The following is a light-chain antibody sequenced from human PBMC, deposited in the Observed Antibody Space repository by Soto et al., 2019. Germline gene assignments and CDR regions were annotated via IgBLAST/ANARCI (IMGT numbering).Light chain of an antibody. CDR1: SSDVGNYNL. V-gene: IGLV2-23*01. CDR3: YSYAGRNIWV. J-gene: IGLJ3*02. CDR2: EGG. Sequence: QSVLTQPASVSGSPGQSITISCTGTSSDVGNYNLVSWYQQYPGKAPKLMIYEGGKRPSGVSNRFSGSKSGNTASLTVSGLQADDEAVYYCYSYAGRNIWVFGGGTKVTVL.